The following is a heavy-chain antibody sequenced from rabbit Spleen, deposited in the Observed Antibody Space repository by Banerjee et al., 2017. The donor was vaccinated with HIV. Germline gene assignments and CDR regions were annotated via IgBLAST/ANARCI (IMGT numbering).Heavy chain of an antibody. CDR1: GFTLSSYY. V-gene: IGHV1S7*01. J-gene: IGHJ4*01. CDR2: IYTAGGTT. Sequence: EESGGDLVKPGGSLKLSCKASGFTLSSYYMNWVRQAPGKGLEWIGLIYTAGGTTDYANWVNGRFTISSDNAQNTVDLQMNSLTAADTATYFCARDGAGGSYFALWGPGTLVTVS. CDR3: ARDGAGGSYFAL. D-gene: IGHD8-1*01.